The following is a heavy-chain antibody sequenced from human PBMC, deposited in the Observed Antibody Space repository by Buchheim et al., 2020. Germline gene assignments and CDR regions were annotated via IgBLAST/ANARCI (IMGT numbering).Heavy chain of an antibody. CDR2: ISGSGGST. CDR1: GFTFSSYA. V-gene: IGHV3-23*01. J-gene: IGHJ4*02. D-gene: IGHD3-22*01. CDR3: AKDENYYDSSGYRTAY. Sequence: EVQLLESGGGLVQPGGSLRLSCAASGFTFSSYAMSWVRQAPGKGLEWVSAISGSGGSTYYADSVKGRFTISRDNSKNQLYLPMNSLRAEDTAVYYCAKDENYYDSSGYRTAYWGQGTL.